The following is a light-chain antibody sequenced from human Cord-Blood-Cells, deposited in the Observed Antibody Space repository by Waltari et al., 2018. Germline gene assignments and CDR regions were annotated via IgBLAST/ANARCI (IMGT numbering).Light chain of an antibody. CDR2: EVS. J-gene: IGLJ1*01. CDR1: SSDVGCYNY. V-gene: IGLV2-14*01. CDR3: SSYTSSSTLLYV. Sequence: QSALTQPASVSGSPGQSITISCTGTSSDVGCYNYVPWYQQHPGKAPKLMIYEVSNRPSGVSNRFSGSKSGNTASLTISGLQAEDEADYYCSSYTSSSTLLYVFGTGTKVTVL.